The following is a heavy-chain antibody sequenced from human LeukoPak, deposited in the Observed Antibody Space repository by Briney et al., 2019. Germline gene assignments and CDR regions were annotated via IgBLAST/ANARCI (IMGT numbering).Heavy chain of an antibody. D-gene: IGHD2-2*02. Sequence: PSETLSLTCAVYGGSFSGYYWSWIRQPPGKGLEWIGEINHSGSTNYNPSLKSRVTIPVDTSKNQFSLKLSSVTAADTAVYYCASGRGVVVPAAIRFYYYYYMDVWGKGTTVTVSS. J-gene: IGHJ6*03. V-gene: IGHV4-34*01. CDR3: ASGRGVVVPAAIRFYYYYYMDV. CDR2: INHSGST. CDR1: GGSFSGYY.